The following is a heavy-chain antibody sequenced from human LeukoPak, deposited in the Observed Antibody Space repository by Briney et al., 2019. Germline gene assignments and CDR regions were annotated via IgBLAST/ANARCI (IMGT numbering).Heavy chain of an antibody. CDR3: ARDLYGGTSATFDY. D-gene: IGHD4-23*01. CDR1: GYTFTGYY. V-gene: IGHV1-2*02. CDR2: INPNSGGT. Sequence: GASVTVSCKASGYTFTGYYMHWVRQAPGQGLEWMGWINPNSGGTNYAQKFQGRVTMTSDTSISTAYMELSRLRSDNTAVYYCARDLYGGTSATFDYWGQGTLVTVSS. J-gene: IGHJ4*02.